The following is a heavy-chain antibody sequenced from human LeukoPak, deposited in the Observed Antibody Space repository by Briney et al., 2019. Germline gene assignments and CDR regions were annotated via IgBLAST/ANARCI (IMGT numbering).Heavy chain of an antibody. CDR1: GGSFSGYY. D-gene: IGHD3-22*01. V-gene: IGHV4-34*01. CDR3: ARHWYYYDSSGYYYWFDP. Sequence: SETLSLTCAVYGGSFSGYYWSRIRQPPGKGLEWIGEINHSGSTNYNPSLKSRVTISVDTSKNQFSLKLSSVTAADTAVYYCARHWYYYDSSGYYYWFDPWGQGTLVTVSS. J-gene: IGHJ5*02. CDR2: INHSGST.